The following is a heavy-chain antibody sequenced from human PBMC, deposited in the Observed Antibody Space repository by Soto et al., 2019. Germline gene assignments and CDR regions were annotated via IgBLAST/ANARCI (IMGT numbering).Heavy chain of an antibody. Sequence: GKGLEWVSAISGCGGSTYYADSVKGRFTISRDNSKNTLYLQMNSLRAEDTAVYYCASQIFWSGSTAHGMDVWGQGIAVTVSS. V-gene: IGHV3-23*01. CDR2: ISGCGGST. J-gene: IGHJ6*02. CDR3: ASQIFWSGSTAHGMDV. D-gene: IGHD3-3*01.